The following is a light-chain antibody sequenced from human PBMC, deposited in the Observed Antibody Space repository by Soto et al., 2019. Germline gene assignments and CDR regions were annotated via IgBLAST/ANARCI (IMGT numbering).Light chain of an antibody. CDR2: GAS. Sequence: EIVLTQSPGTLSLSPGVRATLSCRASQSVSSSYLAWYQQKPGQAPRLLIYGASSRATGIPVRFSGSGSGTDFTLTISRLEPEDFEVYYCQQYGSSPRTFGQGTKVEIK. J-gene: IGKJ1*01. CDR3: QQYGSSPRT. V-gene: IGKV3-20*01. CDR1: QSVSSSY.